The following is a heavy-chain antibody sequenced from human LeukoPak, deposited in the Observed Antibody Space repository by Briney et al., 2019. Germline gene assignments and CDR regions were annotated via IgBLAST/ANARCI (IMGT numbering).Heavy chain of an antibody. D-gene: IGHD3-10*01. CDR2: INTDGSST. J-gene: IGHJ4*02. CDR1: GFTFSSYW. CDR3: ASSRGTMVETPFDY. V-gene: IGHV3-74*01. Sequence: GGSLRLSCVGSGFTFSSYWMSWVRQAPGKGLVWVSRINTDGSSTSYADSVKGRFTISRDNAKNTLYLQMNSLRAEDTAVYYCASSRGTMVETPFDYWGQGTLVTVSS.